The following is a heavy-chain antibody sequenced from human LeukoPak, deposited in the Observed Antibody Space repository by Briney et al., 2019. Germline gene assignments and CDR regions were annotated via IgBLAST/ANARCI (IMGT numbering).Heavy chain of an antibody. J-gene: IGHJ5*02. CDR3: ARTGWLGGWFDP. D-gene: IGHD3-10*01. CDR1: GGSFSGYY. V-gene: IGHV4-34*01. CDR2: INLSGST. Sequence: SETLSLTCAVYGGSFSGYYWSWIRQPPGKGLEWIGEINLSGSTNYNPSLKSRVTISVDTSKNQFSLKLSSVTAADTAVYYCARTGWLGGWFDPWGQGTLVTVSS.